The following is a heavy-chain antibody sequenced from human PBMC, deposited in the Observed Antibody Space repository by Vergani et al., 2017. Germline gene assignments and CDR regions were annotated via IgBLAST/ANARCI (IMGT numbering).Heavy chain of an antibody. D-gene: IGHD3-22*01. CDR2: IIPIFGTA. J-gene: IGHJ6*02. V-gene: IGHV1-69*01. Sequence: VRLVESGAEVKKPGSSVKVSCKASGGTFSSYAISWVRQAPGQGLEWMGGIIPIFGTANYAQKFQGRVTITADESTSTAYMELSSLRSEDTAVYYCARRGEDYYDSSGYYYYYYGMDVWGQGTTVTVSS. CDR3: ARRGEDYYDSSGYYYYYYGMDV. CDR1: GGTFSSYA.